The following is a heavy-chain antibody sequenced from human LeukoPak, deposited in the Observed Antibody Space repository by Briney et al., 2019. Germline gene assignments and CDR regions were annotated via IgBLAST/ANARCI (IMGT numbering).Heavy chain of an antibody. CDR3: ARPPRYYYYYSMDV. J-gene: IGHJ6*03. CDR1: GFTFSSYA. V-gene: IGHV3-23*01. CDR2: ISGSGGRT. Sequence: PGGSLRLSCAASGFTFSSYAMSWVRQAPGKGLEWVSAISGSGGRTYYADSVKGRFTISRDNAKNSLFLQMNTLRAEDTAVYYCARPPRYYYYYSMDVWGKGTTVTVSS.